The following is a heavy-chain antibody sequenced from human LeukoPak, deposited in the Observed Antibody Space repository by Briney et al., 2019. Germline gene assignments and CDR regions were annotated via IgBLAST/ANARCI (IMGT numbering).Heavy chain of an antibody. J-gene: IGHJ4*02. CDR3: SKRGAYYFDY. CDR2: ISGSGSGT. D-gene: IGHD1-26*01. Sequence: GGSLRLSCAASGLTFSTYAMSWVRQAPGKGLEWVSSISGSGSGTYYADSVKGRFTISRDNSKNSLFLQMNNLRAEDTAVYYCSKRGAYYFDYWGQGTLVTVSS. V-gene: IGHV3-23*01. CDR1: GLTFSTYA.